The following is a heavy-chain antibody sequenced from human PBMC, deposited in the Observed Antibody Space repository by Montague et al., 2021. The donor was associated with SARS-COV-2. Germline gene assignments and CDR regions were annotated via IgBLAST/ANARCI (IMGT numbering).Heavy chain of an antibody. CDR2: IYYSGST. V-gene: IGHV4-39*01. CDR3: ARHYYFDTSGQTPPFDY. D-gene: IGHD3-22*01. Sequence: SETLSLTCTVSGGSISTSSYYWGWLRLPPGKGLEWTGTIYYSGSTYYNPSLTSRVTISVDTSKNQFSLKLSSVTVADTAVYYCARHYYFDTSGQTPPFDYWGQGTLVTVSS. J-gene: IGHJ4*02. CDR1: GGSISTSSYY.